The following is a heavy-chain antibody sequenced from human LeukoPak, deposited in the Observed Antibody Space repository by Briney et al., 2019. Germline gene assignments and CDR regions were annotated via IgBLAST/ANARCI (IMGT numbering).Heavy chain of an antibody. V-gene: IGHV1-18*01. CDR3: ARGIAVAGTISYYYYGMDV. Sequence: SVKVSCEASGYTFTSYGISWVRQAPGQGLEWMGWISAYNGNTNYAQKLQGRVTMTTDTSTSTAYMELRSLRSDDTAVYYCARGIAVAGTISYYYYGMDVWGQGTTVSVSS. CDR1: GYTFTSYG. CDR2: ISAYNGNT. D-gene: IGHD6-19*01. J-gene: IGHJ6*02.